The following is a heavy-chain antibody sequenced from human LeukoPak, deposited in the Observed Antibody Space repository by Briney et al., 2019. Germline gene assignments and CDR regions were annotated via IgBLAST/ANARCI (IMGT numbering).Heavy chain of an antibody. CDR1: GLTFSSYA. CDR2: IIRMFGTA. J-gene: IGHJ6*01. CDR3: VIDSKWFINDYYYGMDV. V-gene: IGHV1-69*13. Sequence: ASVKVSCQAPGLTFSSYAISWVRQAPGPGLEWMGGIIRMFGTANYAQMFQGRVTITPHDSTHTDYLELSRVRSCDTPVHYCVIDSKWFINDYYYGMDVWGQGTAVTVSS. D-gene: IGHD3-22*01.